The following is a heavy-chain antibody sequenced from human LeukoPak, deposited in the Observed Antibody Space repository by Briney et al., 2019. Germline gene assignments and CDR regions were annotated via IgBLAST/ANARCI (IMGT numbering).Heavy chain of an antibody. CDR1: GFTFSSYG. D-gene: IGHD4-17*01. CDR2: ISYDGSNK. J-gene: IGHJ4*02. V-gene: IGHV3-30*18. CDR3: AKAQTYGDYLDY. Sequence: SGRSLRLSCAASGFTFSSYGMHWVRQAPGKGLEWVAVISYDGSNKYYADSVKGRFTISRDNSKNTLYLQMNSLRAEDTAVYYCAKAQTYGDYLDYWGQGTLVTVSS.